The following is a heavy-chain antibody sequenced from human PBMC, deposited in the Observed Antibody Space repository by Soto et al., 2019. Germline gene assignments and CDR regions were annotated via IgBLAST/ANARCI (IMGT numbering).Heavy chain of an antibody. Sequence: QVQLQESGPGLVKPSETLSLTCTVSGGSFTDYYWSWVRQSPGKGLEWIGFIYYNGAISYNPSLQTRVPIGVDSPKSRSTLTLISVSPADSAIYYCATTYGAGAGYLHHWSQGTLVTISS. J-gene: IGHJ1*01. CDR2: IYYNGAI. CDR3: ATTYGAGAGYLHH. D-gene: IGHD3-22*01. V-gene: IGHV4-59*08. CDR1: GGSFTDYY.